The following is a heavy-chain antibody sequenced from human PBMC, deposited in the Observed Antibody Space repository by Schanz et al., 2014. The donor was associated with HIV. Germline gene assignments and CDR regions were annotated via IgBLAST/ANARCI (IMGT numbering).Heavy chain of an antibody. CDR1: GFTFRSYS. J-gene: IGHJ4*02. D-gene: IGHD5-18*01. V-gene: IGHV3-21*01. Sequence: EVQLLESGGGLVKPGGSLRLSCAASGFTFRSYSMNWVRQAPGKGLEWVSSISSGNSYIYYADSVKGRFTISRDDAKSSLFLQMNSLRAEDTAVYYCARGDAALGDYWGQGTLVTVSS. CDR2: ISSGNSYI. CDR3: ARGDAALGDY.